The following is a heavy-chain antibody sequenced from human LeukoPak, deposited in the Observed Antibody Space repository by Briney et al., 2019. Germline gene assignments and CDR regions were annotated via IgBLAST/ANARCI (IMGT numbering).Heavy chain of an antibody. CDR1: GGSISTYY. CDR3: ARQELSYGSGSHFDY. J-gene: IGHJ4*02. V-gene: IGHV4-59*08. CDR2: IPYSGST. D-gene: IGHD3-10*01. Sequence: SETLSLTCTVSGGSISTYYWTWIRQPPGKGLEWIGSIPYSGSTNYSPSLEGRVTMSVDTSKNQFSLKLRAVTAADTAVYFCARQELSYGSGSHFDYWGQGILVTVSS.